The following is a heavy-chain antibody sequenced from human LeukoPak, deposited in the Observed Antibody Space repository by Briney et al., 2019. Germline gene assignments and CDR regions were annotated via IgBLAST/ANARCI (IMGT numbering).Heavy chain of an antibody. CDR3: VRDLT. Sequence: PGGSMRLSCAASGFTLSNKRMSWVRQAPGKGLEWVSVIYSDGTAYYADSVKGRFTISRDNSKSTLYLQMNSLRADDAAVYDCVRDLTWGQGTLVTVSS. J-gene: IGHJ5*02. CDR2: IYSDGTA. V-gene: IGHV3-53*01. CDR1: GFTLSNKR.